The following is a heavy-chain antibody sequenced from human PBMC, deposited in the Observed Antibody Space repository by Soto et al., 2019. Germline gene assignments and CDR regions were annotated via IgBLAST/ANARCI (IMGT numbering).Heavy chain of an antibody. CDR3: ARERASYFDY. CDR2: IWYDGSNK. V-gene: IGHV3-33*01. CDR1: GFTFSSYG. J-gene: IGHJ4*02. Sequence: QVQLVESGGGVVQPGRSLRLSCAASGFTFSSYGMHWVRQAPGKGLEWVAVIWYDGSNKYYADSVKGRFTISRDNSKNTLYLQMNSLRAEDTAVYYCARERASYFDYWGQGTLVTVSS.